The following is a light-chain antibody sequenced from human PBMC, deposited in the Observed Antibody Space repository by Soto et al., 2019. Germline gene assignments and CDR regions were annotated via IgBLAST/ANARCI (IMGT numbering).Light chain of an antibody. CDR1: SSNIGAGFD. Sequence: QPVLTQPPSVSGAPGQRLTISCAGSSSNIGAGFDVHWYQQLPGTAPKLLIYANDDRPSGVPDRFSGSTSGTSASLAITGLQAEDAADYYCQSCDNSLLAYVFGGGTKLTVL. CDR2: AND. V-gene: IGLV1-40*01. J-gene: IGLJ3*02. CDR3: QSCDNSLLAYV.